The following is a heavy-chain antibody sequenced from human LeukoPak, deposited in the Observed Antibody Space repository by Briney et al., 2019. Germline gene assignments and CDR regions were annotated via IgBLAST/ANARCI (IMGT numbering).Heavy chain of an antibody. V-gene: IGHV3-30*03. CDR1: GFTFSNYG. CDR3: ARAITMIVESGFDY. CDR2: ISYDGSNK. Sequence: GGSLRLSCAASGFTFSNYGMHWVRQAPGKGLEWVAVISYDGSNKYYADSVKGRFTISRDNSKNTLYLQMNSLRAEDTAVYYCARAITMIVESGFDYWGQGTLVTVSS. D-gene: IGHD3-22*01. J-gene: IGHJ4*02.